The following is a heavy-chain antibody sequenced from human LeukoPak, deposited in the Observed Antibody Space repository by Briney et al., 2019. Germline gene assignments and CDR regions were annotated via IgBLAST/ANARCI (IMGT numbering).Heavy chain of an antibody. Sequence: VASVKVSCKASGYTFNNHYMYWVRQAPGQGLEWMGVINPSGGSTSYAQKFQGRVTMTRDTSTRTVYMEVYSLRSEDTAVYYCARQGTYSSAIGMGYWGQGTLVTVSS. CDR1: GYTFNNHY. CDR3: ARQGTYSSAIGMGY. J-gene: IGHJ4*02. CDR2: INPSGGST. D-gene: IGHD6-19*01. V-gene: IGHV1-46*02.